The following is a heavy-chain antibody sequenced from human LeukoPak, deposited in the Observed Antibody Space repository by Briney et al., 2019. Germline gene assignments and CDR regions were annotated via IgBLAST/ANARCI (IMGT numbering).Heavy chain of an antibody. J-gene: IGHJ4*02. CDR1: GFTFRNYW. V-gene: IGHV3-7*03. Sequence: EGSLRLSCAASGFTFRNYWMSWVRQVPGKGLEWVVNINEGGNEKNYVDSVKGRFTASRDNAQNSLYLQMNSLRVEDTAVYYCARHPNSNWDYWGQGTLVTVSS. CDR3: ARHPNSNWDY. D-gene: IGHD6-13*01. CDR2: INEGGNEK.